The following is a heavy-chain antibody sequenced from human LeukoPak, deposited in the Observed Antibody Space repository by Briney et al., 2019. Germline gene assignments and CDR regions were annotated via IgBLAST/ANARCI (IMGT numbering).Heavy chain of an antibody. CDR2: ITGSRGRT. CDR3: ARGGGYVY. J-gene: IGHJ4*02. Sequence: HPGGSLRLSCAASGFTLTNYGMVWVRQAPGKGLEWVSGITGSRGRTYYADSVKGRFTISRDNSKNILYLQMNSLRAEDTAVYYCARGGGYVYWGQGTLVTVSS. CDR1: GFTLTNYG. D-gene: IGHD5-12*01. V-gene: IGHV3-23*01.